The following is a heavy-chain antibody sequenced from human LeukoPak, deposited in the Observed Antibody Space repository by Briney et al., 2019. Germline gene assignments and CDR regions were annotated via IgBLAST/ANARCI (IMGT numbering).Heavy chain of an antibody. CDR3: AKDRVITFGGVIGDFDY. V-gene: IGHV3-23*01. CDR1: GFTFSDYG. J-gene: IGHJ4*02. Sequence: GGSLRLSCTASGFTFSDYGMSWVRQAPGKGLEWVSGISGSGGSTYYADSVKGRFTISRDNSKNTLYLQMNSLRAEDTAVYYCAKDRVITFGGVIGDFDYWGQGTLVTVSS. D-gene: IGHD3-16*02. CDR2: ISGSGGST.